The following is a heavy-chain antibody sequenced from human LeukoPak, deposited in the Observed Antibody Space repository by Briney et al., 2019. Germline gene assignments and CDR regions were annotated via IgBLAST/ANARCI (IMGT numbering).Heavy chain of an antibody. CDR3: ARGSYGYD. J-gene: IGHJ4*02. Sequence: ASVKVSCKASGYTLTGYYMHWVRQAPGRGLEWVGWINPNPNSGGTSYAQKFQGRVTMTRDTSINTAYMELSGLRSDDTAVYFCARGSYGYDWGQGTLVTVSS. D-gene: IGHD1-26*01. CDR1: GYTLTGYY. CDR2: INPNPNSGGT. V-gene: IGHV1-2*02.